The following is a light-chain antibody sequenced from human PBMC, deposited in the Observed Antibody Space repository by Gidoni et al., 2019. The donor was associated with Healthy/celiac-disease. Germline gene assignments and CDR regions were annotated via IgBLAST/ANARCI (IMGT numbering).Light chain of an antibody. Sequence: PVTPAQPASISCRPSQSVLQSTGYNYLDWYLQKPGQAPQLLIYLGSNRASGVPDRFSGSGSGTDFTLKISRVEAEDVGVYYCMQALQTPITFGPGTKVDIK. CDR2: LGS. J-gene: IGKJ3*01. CDR1: QSVLQSTGYNY. V-gene: IGKV2-28*01. CDR3: MQALQTPIT.